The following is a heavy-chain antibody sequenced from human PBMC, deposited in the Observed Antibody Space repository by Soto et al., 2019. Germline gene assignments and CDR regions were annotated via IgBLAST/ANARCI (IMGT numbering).Heavy chain of an antibody. D-gene: IGHD6-13*01. CDR3: AREGYSSSPNWFDP. J-gene: IGHJ5*02. CDR1: GGSISSGGYY. Sequence: PSETLSLTCTVSGGSISSGGYYWSWIRQHPGKGLEWIGYIYYSGSTYYNPSLKSRVTISVDTSKNQFSLKLSSVTAADTAVYYCAREGYSSSPNWFDPWGQGTLVTVSS. CDR2: IYYSGST. V-gene: IGHV4-31*03.